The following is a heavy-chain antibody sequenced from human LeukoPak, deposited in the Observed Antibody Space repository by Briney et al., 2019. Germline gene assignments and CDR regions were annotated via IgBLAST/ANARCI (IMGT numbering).Heavy chain of an antibody. V-gene: IGHV3-23*01. CDR2: ISGSGGST. CDR1: GFTFSSYA. CDR3: ARRLVAAAGIDY. J-gene: IGHJ4*02. D-gene: IGHD6-13*01. Sequence: GSLRLSCAASGFTFSSYAMSWVRQAPGKGLEWVSAISGSGGSTYYADSVKGRFTISRDNGKNSMFLQMNSLRAEDTAVYYCARRLVAAAGIDYWGQGTLVTVSS.